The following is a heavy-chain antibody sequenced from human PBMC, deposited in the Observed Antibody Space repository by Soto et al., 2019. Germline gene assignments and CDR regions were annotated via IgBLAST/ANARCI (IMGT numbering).Heavy chain of an antibody. CDR1: GYAFTTYG. Sequence: QVHLVQSGAEVKKPGASVKVSCQGSGYAFTTYGITWVRQAPGQGLEWMGWISAHNGNTNYSQKLQGRVTVTRDTSPSTAYMELSSLRYDDMALYYCARGRDGAYGGQGALVTVSS. D-gene: IGHD3-10*01. CDR3: ARGRDGAY. V-gene: IGHV1-18*03. J-gene: IGHJ4*02. CDR2: ISAHNGNT.